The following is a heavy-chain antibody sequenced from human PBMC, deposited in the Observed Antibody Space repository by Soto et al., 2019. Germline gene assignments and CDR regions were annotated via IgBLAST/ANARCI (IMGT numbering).Heavy chain of an antibody. D-gene: IGHD3-9*01. Sequence: PSETLSLTCDFSGDPISTGAYTWAWIRQPPGKALEWIGHTYHSGNPYYNPSLKSRVIISVDRSKNQFSLKLTSVTAADTAVYYCARHTDDILTGNEALDIWGQGTVVT. CDR1: GDPISTGAYT. CDR2: TYHSGNP. J-gene: IGHJ3*02. CDR3: ARHTDDILTGNEALDI. V-gene: IGHV4-30-2*01.